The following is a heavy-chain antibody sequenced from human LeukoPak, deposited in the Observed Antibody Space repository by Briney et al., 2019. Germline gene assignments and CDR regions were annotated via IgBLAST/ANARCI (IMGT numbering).Heavy chain of an antibody. Sequence: EXLSLTCTVSGGSINSYYWSWLRQPPGKGLEWIGYIYYNGRTNYNPSLKSRVTISVDTSKNQFSLKLSSVTAADTAVYYCARSIALAGNDAFDIWGRGTMVTVSS. CDR3: ARSIALAGNDAFDI. V-gene: IGHV4-59*01. J-gene: IGHJ3*02. CDR1: GGSINSYY. CDR2: IYYNGRT. D-gene: IGHD6-19*01.